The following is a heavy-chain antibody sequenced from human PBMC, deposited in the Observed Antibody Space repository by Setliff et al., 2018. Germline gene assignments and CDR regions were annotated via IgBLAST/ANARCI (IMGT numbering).Heavy chain of an antibody. D-gene: IGHD4-17*01. J-gene: IGHJ4*02. CDR2: IYYSGST. CDR1: GGSIRSYC. V-gene: IGHV4-59*08. Sequence: SETLSLTCTVSGGSIRSYCWNWIRQPPGKGLEWIGYIYYSGSTNYNPSLKSRVTISVDTSKNHFSLKLSSVTAADTAVYYCAGSTVTQVDYWGQGTLVTVSS. CDR3: AGSTVTQVDY.